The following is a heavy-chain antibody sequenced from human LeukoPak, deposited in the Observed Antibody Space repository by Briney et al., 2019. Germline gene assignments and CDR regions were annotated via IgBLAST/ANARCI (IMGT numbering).Heavy chain of an antibody. D-gene: IGHD1-26*01. V-gene: IGHV4-38-2*01. CDR3: ATGWILGATLTY. J-gene: IGHJ4*02. Sequence: PSETLSLTCAVSGYSISSGYYWGWIRQPPGKGLEWIGTIFHSGNTYYNPSLKSRVTISVDTSKNQFSLKLSSVTAADTAVYYRATGWILGATLTYWGQGTLVTVSS. CDR2: IFHSGNT. CDR1: GYSISSGYY.